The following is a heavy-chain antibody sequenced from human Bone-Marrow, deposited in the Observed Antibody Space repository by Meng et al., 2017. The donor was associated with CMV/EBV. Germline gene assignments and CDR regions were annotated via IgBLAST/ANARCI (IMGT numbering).Heavy chain of an antibody. J-gene: IGHJ4*02. Sequence: GGPLRLSCAASGFTFSSYSMNWVRQAPGKGLEWVSSISSSSSYIYYADSVKGRFTISRDNAKNSLYLQMNSLRAEDTAVYYCAREAYSGYLTQSDYFDYWGQGTLVTVSS. V-gene: IGHV3-21*01. CDR2: ISSSSSYI. CDR3: AREAYSGYLTQSDYFDY. CDR1: GFTFSSYS. D-gene: IGHD5-12*01.